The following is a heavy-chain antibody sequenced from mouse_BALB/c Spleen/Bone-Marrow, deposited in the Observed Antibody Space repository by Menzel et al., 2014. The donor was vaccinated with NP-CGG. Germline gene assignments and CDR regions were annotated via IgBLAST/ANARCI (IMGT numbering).Heavy chain of an antibody. Sequence: EVQGVESGGGLVQPGRSLKLSCAASGFDFSRYWMSWVRQAPGKGLEWIGEINPDSSTINYTPSLKDKFIIARDNAKNTLHLQMSKVRSEDTALYYCARLLYYGYFDSWGQCTTLTVSS. D-gene: IGHD1-1*01. CDR1: GFDFSRYW. CDR2: INPDSSTI. V-gene: IGHV4-1*02. J-gene: IGHJ2*01. CDR3: ARLLYYGYFDS.